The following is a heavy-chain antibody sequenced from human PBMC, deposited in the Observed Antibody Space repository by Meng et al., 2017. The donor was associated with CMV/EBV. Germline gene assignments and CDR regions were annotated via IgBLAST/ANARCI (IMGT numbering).Heavy chain of an antibody. D-gene: IGHD6-13*01. V-gene: IGHV2-5*02. Sequence: QITLKDPGPTLVKPHQTLTLTCTFSGFSLSTSGVGAGWIRQPPGKALEWLALIYWDDDKRYSPSLKSRLTITKDTSKNQVVLTMTNMDPVDTATYYCAHKGRRMAAAGINWFDPWGQGTLVTVSS. J-gene: IGHJ5*02. CDR3: AHKGRRMAAAGINWFDP. CDR2: IYWDDDK. CDR1: GFSLSTSGVG.